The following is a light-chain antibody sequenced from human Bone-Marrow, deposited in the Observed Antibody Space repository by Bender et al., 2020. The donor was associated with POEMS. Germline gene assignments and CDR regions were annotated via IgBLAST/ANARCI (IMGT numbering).Light chain of an antibody. V-gene: IGLV1-40*01. J-gene: IGLJ3*02. Sequence: QSVLTQPPSVSGAPGQRVTISCTGSSSNIGAGYDVHWYQHPPGTAPKLLIYGNTNRPSGVPDRFSGSKSGTSASLAITGLQAEDEGDYYCQSYDNSLGGWVFGGGTKLTVL. CDR1: SSNIGAGYD. CDR2: GNT. CDR3: QSYDNSLGGWV.